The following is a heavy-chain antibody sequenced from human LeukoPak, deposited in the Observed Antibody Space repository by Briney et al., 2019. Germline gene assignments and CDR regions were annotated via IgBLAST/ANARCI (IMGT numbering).Heavy chain of an antibody. V-gene: IGHV3-20*04. Sequence: PGGSLRLSCAASGFTFDDYGMSWVRQAPGKGLEWVSGINWNGGSTGYADSVKGRFTISRDNAKNSLYLQMNSLRAEDTALYYCARDSNWGSLGWFDPWGQGTLVIVSS. CDR1: GFTFDDYG. CDR3: ARDSNWGSLGWFDP. CDR2: INWNGGST. D-gene: IGHD7-27*01. J-gene: IGHJ5*02.